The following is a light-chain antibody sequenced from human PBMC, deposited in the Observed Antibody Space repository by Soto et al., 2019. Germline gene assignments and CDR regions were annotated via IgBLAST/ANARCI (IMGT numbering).Light chain of an antibody. J-gene: IGKJ1*01. CDR1: QGMSTS. CDR2: AAS. V-gene: IGKV1-12*01. CDR3: QQAKNFPWT. Sequence: DIQMTQAPFSVSASVGDRVTITCRASQGMSTSLGWYQQKPGKAPKLLIYAASSLQSGVPSRFSGTGSGTDFTLTISSLQPEDFATYYCQQAKNFPWTFGQGTKVEVK.